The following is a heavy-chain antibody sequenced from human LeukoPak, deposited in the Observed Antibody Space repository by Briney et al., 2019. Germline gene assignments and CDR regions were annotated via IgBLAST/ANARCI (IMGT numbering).Heavy chain of an antibody. CDR2: IYYSGST. CDR3: ARDVGLEAAAGTGFDY. CDR1: GGSISSSSYY. D-gene: IGHD6-13*01. J-gene: IGHJ4*02. Sequence: PSETLSLTCTVSGGSISSSSYYWGWIRQPPGKGLEWIGSIYYSGSTYYNPSLKSRVTISVDTSKNQFSLKLSSVTAADTAVYYCARDVGLEAAAGTGFDYWGQGTLVTVSS. V-gene: IGHV4-39*07.